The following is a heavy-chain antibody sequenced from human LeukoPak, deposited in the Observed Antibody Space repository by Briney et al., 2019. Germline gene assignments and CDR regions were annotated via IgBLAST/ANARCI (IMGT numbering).Heavy chain of an antibody. J-gene: IGHJ4*02. D-gene: IGHD1-14*01. CDR3: ARDVYNTQYYFDY. V-gene: IGHV4-34*01. CDR2: INHSGST. Sequence: SETLSLTCAVYGGSFSGYYWSWIRQPPGKGLEWIGEINHSGSTNYNPSLNSRVTISVDKSNNQFSLRLISVTAADTAVYFCARDVYNTQYYFDYWGQGTLVTVSS. CDR1: GGSFSGYY.